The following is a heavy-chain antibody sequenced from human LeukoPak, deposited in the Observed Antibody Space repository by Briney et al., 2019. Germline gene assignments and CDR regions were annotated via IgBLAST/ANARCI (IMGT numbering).Heavy chain of an antibody. CDR2: IYTSGST. J-gene: IGHJ6*02. CDR1: GGSISSGSYY. V-gene: IGHV4-61*02. Sequence: SETLSLTCTVSGGSISSGSYYWSWIRQPAGKGLEWIGRIYTSGSTNYNPSLKSRVTISVDTSKNQFSLKLSSVTAADTAVYYCARAGYCSGGSCYGYYYYYVMDVWGQGTTVTVSS. D-gene: IGHD2-15*01. CDR3: ARAGYCSGGSCYGYYYYYVMDV.